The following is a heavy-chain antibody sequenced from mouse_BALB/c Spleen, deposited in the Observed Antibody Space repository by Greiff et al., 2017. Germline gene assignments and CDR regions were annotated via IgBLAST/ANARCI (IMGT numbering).Heavy chain of an antibody. V-gene: IGHV5-17*02. D-gene: IGHD1-1*01. CDR1: GFTFSSFG. Sequence: EVKLVESGGGLVQPGGSRKLSCAASGFTFSSFGMHWVRQAPEKGLEWVAYISSGSSTIYYADTVKGRFTISRDNPKNTLFLQMTSLRSEDTAMYYCARSNYGHAMDYWGQGTSVTVSS. CDR3: ARSNYGHAMDY. CDR2: ISSGSSTI. J-gene: IGHJ4*01.